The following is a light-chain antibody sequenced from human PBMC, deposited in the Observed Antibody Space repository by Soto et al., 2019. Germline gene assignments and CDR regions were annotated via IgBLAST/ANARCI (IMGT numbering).Light chain of an antibody. CDR3: QQSYSIVALT. V-gene: IGKV1-39*01. Sequence: DIQMTQSPSSLSASVGDRVTITCRASQNISSYLNWYQQKPGKAPKLLIYAASSLQSGVPSRFSGSGSGTDFTLTISSLQPEDFATYYCQQSYSIVALTFGGGTKVEIK. CDR1: QNISSY. J-gene: IGKJ4*01. CDR2: AAS.